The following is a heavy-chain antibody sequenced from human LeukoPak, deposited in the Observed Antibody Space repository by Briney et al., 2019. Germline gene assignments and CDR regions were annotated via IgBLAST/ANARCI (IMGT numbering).Heavy chain of an antibody. D-gene: IGHD6-19*01. CDR3: AKDLGSGWYLGGDYYYYGMDV. CDR2: ISGSGGST. V-gene: IGHV3-23*01. Sequence: QPGGSLRLSCAASGFTFSSYAMSWVRQAPGKGLEWVSAISGSGGSTYYADSVKGRFTISRDNSKNTLYLQMNSLRAEDTAVYYCAKDLGSGWYLGGDYYYYGMDVWGQGTTVTVSS. CDR1: GFTFSSYA. J-gene: IGHJ6*02.